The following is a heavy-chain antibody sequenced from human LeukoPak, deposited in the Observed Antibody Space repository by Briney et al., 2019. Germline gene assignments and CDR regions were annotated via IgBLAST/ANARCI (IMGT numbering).Heavy chain of an antibody. CDR2: VNTDGSTT. CDR1: GFIFSSYW. J-gene: IGHJ4*02. Sequence: GGSLRLSCAASGFIFSSYWMHWVRQAPGKGLVWVSRVNTDGSTTNYADSVKGQFTISRDNAKNTVYLQMNSLRAEDTAVYYCAKEGGGIVATLGDYWGQGTLVTVSS. D-gene: IGHD5-12*01. V-gene: IGHV3-74*01. CDR3: AKEGGGIVATLGDY.